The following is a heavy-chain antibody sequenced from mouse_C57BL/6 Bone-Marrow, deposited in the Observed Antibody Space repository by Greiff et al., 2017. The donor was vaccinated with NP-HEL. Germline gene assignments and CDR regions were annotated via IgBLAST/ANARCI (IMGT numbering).Heavy chain of an antibody. CDR3: ARTTMVTRFAY. V-gene: IGHV5-17*01. Sequence: EVKVVESGGGLVKPGGSLKLSCAASGFTFSDYGMHWVRQAPEKGLEWVAYISSGSSTIYYADTVKGRFTISRDNAKNTLFLQMTSLRSEDTAMYYCARTTMVTRFAYWGQGTLVTVSA. CDR1: GFTFSDYG. CDR2: ISSGSSTI. J-gene: IGHJ3*01. D-gene: IGHD2-2*01.